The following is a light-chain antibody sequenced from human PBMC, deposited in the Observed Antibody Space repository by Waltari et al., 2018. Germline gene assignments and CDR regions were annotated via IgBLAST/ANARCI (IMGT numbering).Light chain of an antibody. CDR1: QDISTA. CDR3: QQFHNYPPT. Sequence: AIQLTQSPSSLSASVGDRVIITCRASQDISTALAWYQQKSGEAPKLLIYDASTLGSGVPSRFSGSGTGTDFTLTISRLQPEDFSTYHCQQFHNYPPTFGQGTRLEIK. J-gene: IGKJ5*01. V-gene: IGKV1D-13*01. CDR2: DAS.